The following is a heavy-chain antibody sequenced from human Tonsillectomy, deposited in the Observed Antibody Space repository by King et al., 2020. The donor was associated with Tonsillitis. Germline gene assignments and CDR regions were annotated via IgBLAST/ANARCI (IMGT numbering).Heavy chain of an antibody. J-gene: IGHJ4*02. Sequence: QLVQSGGGLVKPGGSLRLSCAASGFTFNNAWMSWVRQAPGKGLEWVGRIKSKTAGGTTDYAAPVKGRFTISRDDSKKTLYLQMNSLKTEDTAVYYCTTGTAAARVDFDYWGQGTLVTVSS. CDR1: GFTFNNAW. CDR3: TTGTAAARVDFDY. D-gene: IGHD6-13*01. V-gene: IGHV3-15*01. CDR2: IKSKTAGGTT.